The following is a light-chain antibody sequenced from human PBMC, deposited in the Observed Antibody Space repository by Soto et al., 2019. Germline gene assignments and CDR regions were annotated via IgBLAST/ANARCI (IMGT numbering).Light chain of an antibody. CDR1: SSDVGGYNY. Sequence: QLVLTQPASVSGSPGQSITISCTGTSSDVGGYNYVSWYQQHPGKAPKLMIYDVSNRPSGVSNRFSGSKSGNTASLTISGLQAEDEADYYCSSFTSSSLPYVFGAGTKLTVL. CDR2: DVS. J-gene: IGLJ1*01. CDR3: SSFTSSSLPYV. V-gene: IGLV2-14*01.